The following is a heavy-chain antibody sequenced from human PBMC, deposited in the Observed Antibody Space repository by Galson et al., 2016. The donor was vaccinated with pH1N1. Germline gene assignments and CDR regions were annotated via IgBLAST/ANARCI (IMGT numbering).Heavy chain of an antibody. CDR3: ARLDYTELWFHFDY. CDR2: IYTSGST. D-gene: IGHD5-18*01. CDR1: GGSISSYY. J-gene: IGHJ4*02. V-gene: IGHV4-4*07. Sequence: SETLSLTCTVSGGSISSYYWSWIRQPAGKGLEWIGHIYTSGSTNYNPSLKSRVTMSVDTSKNQFSLKLSSVTAADTAVYYCARLDYTELWFHFDYWGQGTLVTVSS.